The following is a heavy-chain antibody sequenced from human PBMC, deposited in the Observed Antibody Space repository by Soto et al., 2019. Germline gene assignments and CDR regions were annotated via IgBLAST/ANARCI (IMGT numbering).Heavy chain of an antibody. CDR1: GYTFTSYG. J-gene: IGHJ5*02. V-gene: IGHV1-18*04. Sequence: SVKVSCKASGYTFTSYGISWVRQAPGQGLEWMGWISAYNGNTNYAQKLQGRVTMTTDTSKNQFSLKLSSVTAADTAVYYCARGYYEILYWFDPWGQGTLVTVSS. CDR2: ISAYNGNT. D-gene: IGHD3-9*01. CDR3: ARGYYEILYWFDP.